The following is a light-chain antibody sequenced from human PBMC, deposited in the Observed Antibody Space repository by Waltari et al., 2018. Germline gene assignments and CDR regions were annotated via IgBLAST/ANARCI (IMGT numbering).Light chain of an antibody. CDR3: ATWDDSLKGPV. CDR2: SNN. V-gene: IGLV1-44*01. J-gene: IGLJ2*01. CDR1: SSTIGSNT. Sequence: QSVLTPPPSASGTPGQRVTISCSGRSSTIGSNTVNWYQQLPGPAPKLPIYSNNQRPSGVPDRFSGSKSGTSASLAISGLRSEDEADYYCATWDDSLKGPVFGGGTKLTVL.